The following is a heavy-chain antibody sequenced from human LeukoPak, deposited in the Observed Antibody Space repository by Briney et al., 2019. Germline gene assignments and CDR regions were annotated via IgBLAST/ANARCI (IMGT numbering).Heavy chain of an antibody. Sequence: SQTLSLTCTVSGASITSNSYYWSWIRQPAGKGLEWIGRIYSGGGTNYNPSLKSRVTISVDTSKNQFSLKLSSVTAADTAVYYCARHHRPRPWFGVAYYYYYYMDVWGKGTTVTVSS. CDR2: IYSGGGT. CDR3: ARHHRPRPWFGVAYYYYYYMDV. V-gene: IGHV4-61*02. CDR1: GASITSNSYY. D-gene: IGHD3-3*01. J-gene: IGHJ6*03.